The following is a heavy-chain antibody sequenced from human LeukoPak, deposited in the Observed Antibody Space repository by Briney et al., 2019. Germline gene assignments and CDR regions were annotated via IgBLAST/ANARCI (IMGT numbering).Heavy chain of an antibody. CDR1: GYTFTSYD. J-gene: IGHJ6*03. Sequence: GASVKVSCKASGYTFTSYDINWVRQATGQGLEWMGWMNPNSGNTGYAQKFQGRVTITRNTSISTAYMELSSLRSEDTAVYYCARRGPTTQKLYSSSWYRKHYYYYYMDVWGKGTTVTVSS. V-gene: IGHV1-8*03. CDR3: ARRGPTTQKLYSSSWYRKHYYYYYMDV. D-gene: IGHD6-13*01. CDR2: MNPNSGNT.